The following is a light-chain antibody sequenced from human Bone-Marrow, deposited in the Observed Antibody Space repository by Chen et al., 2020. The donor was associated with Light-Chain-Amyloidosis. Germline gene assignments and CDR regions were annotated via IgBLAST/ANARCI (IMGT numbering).Light chain of an antibody. CDR1: SGSIASNY. CDR3: QSYDSSNHGV. J-gene: IGLJ3*02. CDR2: EDN. V-gene: IGLV6-57*04. Sequence: NFMLTQPHSVSESPGKTVTISCTRSSGSIASNYVQWYQQRPGSAPTTVIYEDNQRPSGVPDRFSGSIDSSANSAFLRISGLKTEDEADYYCQSYDSSNHGVFGGGTKLTVL.